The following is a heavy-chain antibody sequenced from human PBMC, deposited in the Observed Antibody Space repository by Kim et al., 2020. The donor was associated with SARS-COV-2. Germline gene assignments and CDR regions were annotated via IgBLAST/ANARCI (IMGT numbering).Heavy chain of an antibody. CDR2: ISTSSTFV. V-gene: IGHV3-21*06. D-gene: IGHD3-10*01. J-gene: IGHJ6*02. Sequence: GGSLRLSCEASGFTFIGYSMDWVRQAPGKGLEWVSSISTSSTFVSYADSVKGRLIVSRDNANNRLFLHMTSLRAEDTAVYYCVRESRVGMDVWGQGTAVTVSS. CDR1: GFTFIGYS. CDR3: VRESRVGMDV.